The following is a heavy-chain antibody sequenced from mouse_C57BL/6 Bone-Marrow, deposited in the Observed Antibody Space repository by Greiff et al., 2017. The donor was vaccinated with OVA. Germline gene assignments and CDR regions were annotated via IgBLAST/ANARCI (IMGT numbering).Heavy chain of an antibody. Sequence: LVESGAELARPGASVKMSCKASGYTFTSYTMHWVKQRPGQGLEWIGYINPSSGYTKYNQKFKDKATLTADKSSSTAYMQLSSLTSEDSAVYYCARSGGLPYFDYWGQGTTLTVSS. V-gene: IGHV1-4*01. J-gene: IGHJ2*01. CDR2: INPSSGYT. CDR3: ARSGGLPYFDY. D-gene: IGHD2-2*01. CDR1: GYTFTSYT.